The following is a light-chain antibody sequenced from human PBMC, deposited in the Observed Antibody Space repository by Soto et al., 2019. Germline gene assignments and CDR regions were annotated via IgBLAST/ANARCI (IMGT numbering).Light chain of an antibody. CDR1: SSDVGGYNY. Sequence: QSALTQPASVSGSPGQSITISCTGTSSDVGGYNYVSWYQQHPGKAPKLMIFEVSNRPSGVSNRFSGSKSGNTASLTISGRQAADEADYYCSSYTSSSTLVVFGTGTKLTVL. V-gene: IGLV2-14*01. J-gene: IGLJ1*01. CDR3: SSYTSSSTLVV. CDR2: EVS.